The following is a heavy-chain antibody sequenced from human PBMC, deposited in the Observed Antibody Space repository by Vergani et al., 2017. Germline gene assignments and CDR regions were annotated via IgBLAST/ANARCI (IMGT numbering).Heavy chain of an antibody. D-gene: IGHD6-13*01. CDR1: GFTFSSYG. V-gene: IGHV3-33*01. J-gene: IGHJ3*02. CDR2: IWYDGSNN. CDR3: AREGAAAGAFDI. Sequence: QVQLVESGGGVVQPGRSLRLSCAASGFTFSSYGMHWVRQAPGKGLEWVAVIWYDGSNNYYADSVKGRFTISRDNSKNTLYLQMNSLRAEDTAVYYCAREGAAAGAFDIWGQGTMVTVSS.